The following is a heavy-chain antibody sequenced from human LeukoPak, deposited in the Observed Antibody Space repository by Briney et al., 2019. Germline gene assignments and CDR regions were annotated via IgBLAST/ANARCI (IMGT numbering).Heavy chain of an antibody. CDR1: GFTFSGSD. CDR3: TREVSGWYADY. D-gene: IGHD6-19*01. CDR2: IRSKINGYAT. J-gene: IGHJ4*02. Sequence: GGSLRLSCAASGFTFSGSDMQWVRQASGKGVEWGGRIRSKINGYATVYAGGVKGRFKRYREDVNNTANVQMESLRHEETAVYYCTREVSGWYADYWGQGTLVTVSS. V-gene: IGHV3-73*01.